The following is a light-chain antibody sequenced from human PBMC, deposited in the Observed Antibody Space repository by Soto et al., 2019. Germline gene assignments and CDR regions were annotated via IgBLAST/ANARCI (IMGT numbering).Light chain of an antibody. J-gene: IGKJ1*01. V-gene: IGKV3-11*01. CDR2: DVS. Sequence: EIVLAQSPGTLSLSPGDTATLSCRASQSVGVSLAWYQQKPGQPPRLLVYDVSNRATGIPARFSGSGSETDFTLTISTLEPEDFAVCYCQQRSDWPPTWTFGQGTKVEI. CDR3: QQRSDWPPTWT. CDR1: QSVGVS.